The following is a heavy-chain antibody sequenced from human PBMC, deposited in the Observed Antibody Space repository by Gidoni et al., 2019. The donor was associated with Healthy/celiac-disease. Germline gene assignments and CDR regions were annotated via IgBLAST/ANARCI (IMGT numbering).Heavy chain of an antibody. Sequence: QVQLQESGPGLVKSSQTLSLTCTVSGGSISSGDYYWSWIRQPPGKGLEWIGYIYYSGSTYYNPSLKSRVTISVDTSKNQFSLKLSSVTAADTAVYYCASLDYYDSSGYYFFDYWGQGTLVTVSS. D-gene: IGHD3-22*01. CDR3: ASLDYYDSSGYYFFDY. CDR2: IYYSGST. V-gene: IGHV4-30-4*01. J-gene: IGHJ4*02. CDR1: GGSISSGDYY.